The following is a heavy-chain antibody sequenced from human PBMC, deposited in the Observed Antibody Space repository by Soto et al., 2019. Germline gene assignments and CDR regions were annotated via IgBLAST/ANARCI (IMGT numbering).Heavy chain of an antibody. J-gene: IGHJ4*02. Sequence: ASVKVSCKVSGYRFTTYGINWVRQAPGQGLEWVGWFNPDNQNTNYAQKFQDRVSLTTDSSTNTAYMELRDLRSDDAAVYYCARVRFGDPFDFWGQGSLVTVSS. CDR1: GYRFTTYG. D-gene: IGHD3-16*01. CDR3: ARVRFGDPFDF. CDR2: FNPDNQNT. V-gene: IGHV1-18*01.